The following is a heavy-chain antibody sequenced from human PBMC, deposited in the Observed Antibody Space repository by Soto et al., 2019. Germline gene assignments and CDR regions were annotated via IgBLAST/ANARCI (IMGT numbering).Heavy chain of an antibody. D-gene: IGHD3-3*01. CDR1: VFAFTSYG. Sequence: GGFLRLSCAASVFAFTSYGMHWVRQSPGKGLGWVAVISYDGSNKYYADSVKGRFTISRDNSKNTLYLQMNSLRAEDTAVYYCAKDLFLEWLFRGEGMDVWGQGTTVTVSS. CDR3: AKDLFLEWLFRGEGMDV. CDR2: ISYDGSNK. V-gene: IGHV3-30*18. J-gene: IGHJ6*02.